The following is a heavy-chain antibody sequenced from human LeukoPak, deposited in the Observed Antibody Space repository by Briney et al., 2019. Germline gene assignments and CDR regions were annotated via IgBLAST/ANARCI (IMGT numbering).Heavy chain of an antibody. CDR1: GYTFTSYG. J-gene: IGHJ4*02. D-gene: IGHD2-15*01. Sequence: ASVKVSCKASGYTFTSYGISWVRQAPGQGLEWMGWISAYNGNTNYAQKLQGRVTMTTGTSTSTAYMELRSLRSDDTAVYYCAREVGYCSGGSCHTGALDYWGQGTLVTVSS. CDR2: ISAYNGNT. V-gene: IGHV1-18*01. CDR3: AREVGYCSGGSCHTGALDY.